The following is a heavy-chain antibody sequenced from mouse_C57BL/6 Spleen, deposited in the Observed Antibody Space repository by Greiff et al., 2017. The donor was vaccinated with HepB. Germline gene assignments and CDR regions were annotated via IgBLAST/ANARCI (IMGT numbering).Heavy chain of an antibody. J-gene: IGHJ2*01. V-gene: IGHV1-63*01. D-gene: IGHD1-1*01. Sequence: VQLQESGAELVRPGTSVKMSCKASGYTFTNYWIGWAKQRPGHGLEWIGDIYPGGGYTNYNEKFKGKATLTADKSSSTAYLQFSSLTSEDSAIYYCARGYGSSSYYFDYWGQGTTLTVSS. CDR2: IYPGGGYT. CDR3: ARGYGSSSYYFDY. CDR1: GYTFTNYW.